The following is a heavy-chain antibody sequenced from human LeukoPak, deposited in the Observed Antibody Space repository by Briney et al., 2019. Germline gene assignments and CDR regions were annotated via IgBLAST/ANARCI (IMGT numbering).Heavy chain of an antibody. CDR1: GFTFSSYA. CDR2: ISGSGTGT. J-gene: IGHJ4*02. D-gene: IGHD3-10*01. Sequence: PGVSLRPSCAASGFTFSSYAMSWVRQAPGKGLEWVSAISGSGTGTYYADSVKGRFTISRDNAKNTVYLQMNSLRAEDTAVYYCAKDRPASHGSGSFGDYWGQGTLVAVST. CDR3: AKDRPASHGSGSFGDY. V-gene: IGHV3-23*01.